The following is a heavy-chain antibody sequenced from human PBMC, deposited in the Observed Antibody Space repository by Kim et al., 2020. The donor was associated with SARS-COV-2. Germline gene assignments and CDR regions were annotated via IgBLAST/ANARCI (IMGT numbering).Heavy chain of an antibody. V-gene: IGHV4-59*08. CDR2: IYYSGMT. CDR3: ARSRPVGRYFFGMDV. D-gene: IGHD1-26*01. Sequence: SETLSLTCSVTGGSISSYFWSWIRQAPGKGLEWIAYIYYSGMTHYSPSLQSRVTISVNSSKNQAPLTLRSVTAADTAVYYCARSRPVGRYFFGMDVWGQGTTVTVPS. CDR1: GGSISSYF. J-gene: IGHJ6*02.